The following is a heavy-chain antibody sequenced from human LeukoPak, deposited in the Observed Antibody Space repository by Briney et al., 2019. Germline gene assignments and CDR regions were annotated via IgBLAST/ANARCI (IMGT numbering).Heavy chain of an antibody. D-gene: IGHD2-2*01. Sequence: GTSVKVSCKASGFTFTTSAIQWVRQVRGQRLEWIGWIVVGSGNTNCAQKFQERVTITKDMSTSTAYMELSSLRSEDTAVYYCAAVFFSSTVPYFDYWAQGTLVTVSS. V-gene: IGHV1-58*02. CDR3: AAVFFSSTVPYFDY. CDR2: IVVGSGNT. J-gene: IGHJ4*02. CDR1: GFTFTTSA.